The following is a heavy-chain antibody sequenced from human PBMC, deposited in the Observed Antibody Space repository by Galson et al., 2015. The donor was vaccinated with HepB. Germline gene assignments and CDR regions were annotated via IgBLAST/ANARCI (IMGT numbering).Heavy chain of an antibody. J-gene: IGHJ6*02. CDR2: INSDGSST. CDR1: GFTFSSYW. CDR3: ATDTAMAYGMDV. D-gene: IGHD5-18*01. Sequence: SLRLSCAASGFTFSSYWMHWVRQAPGKGLVWVSRINSDGSSTSYADSVKGRFTISRDNAKNTLYLQMNSLRAEDTAVYYCATDTAMAYGMDVWGQGTTVTVSS. V-gene: IGHV3-74*01.